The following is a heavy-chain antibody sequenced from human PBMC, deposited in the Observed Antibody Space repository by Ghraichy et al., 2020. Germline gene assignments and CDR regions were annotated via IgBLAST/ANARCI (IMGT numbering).Heavy chain of an antibody. J-gene: IGHJ5*02. Sequence: GESLNISCAASGFTFNSYAMNWVRQVPGKGLEWVSVISGGGTTIYYADSVKGRFTISRDNSRNTLYLQMNSLRAEDTAVYYCARDRYYDSSDFTPNFFDPWGQGTLVTVSS. D-gene: IGHD3-22*01. CDR1: GFTFNSYA. V-gene: IGHV3-23*01. CDR3: ARDRYYDSSDFTPNFFDP. CDR2: ISGGGTTI.